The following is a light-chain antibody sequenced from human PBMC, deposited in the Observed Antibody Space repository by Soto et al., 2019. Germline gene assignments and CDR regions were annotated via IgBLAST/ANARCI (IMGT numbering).Light chain of an antibody. J-gene: IGLJ3*02. CDR3: SSYAGSNNWV. CDR1: SSDVGGYNY. CDR2: DVT. Sequence: QSALTQPPSASGSPGQSVTISCTGTSSDVGGYNYVSWYQQHPGKAPKLMIYDVTKRPSGVPDRFSGSKSGSTACLTVSGLQAEDEADYYCSSYAGSNNWVFGGGTKLTVL. V-gene: IGLV2-8*01.